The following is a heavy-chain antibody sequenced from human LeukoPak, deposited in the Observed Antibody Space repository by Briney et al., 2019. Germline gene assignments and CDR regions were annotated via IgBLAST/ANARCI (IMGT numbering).Heavy chain of an antibody. CDR3: ARCAYSSSWHYDY. D-gene: IGHD6-13*01. CDR2: IYTSGST. V-gene: IGHV4-61*02. J-gene: IGHJ4*02. CDR1: GGSISSGSYY. Sequence: SETLSLTCTVSGGSISSGSYYWSWIRQPAGKGLEWIGRIYTSGSTNYNPSLKSRVTISVDTSKNQFSLKLSSVTAADTAVYYCARCAYSSSWHYDYWGQGTLVTVSS.